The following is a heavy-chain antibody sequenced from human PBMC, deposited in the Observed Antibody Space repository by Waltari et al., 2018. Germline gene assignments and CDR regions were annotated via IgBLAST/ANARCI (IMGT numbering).Heavy chain of an antibody. CDR2: ISSSSSYI. D-gene: IGHD6-6*01. J-gene: IGHJ3*02. CDR3: ARGYSSSSNAFDI. V-gene: IGHV3-21*01. Sequence: EVQLVESGGGLVKPGGSLRLSCAASGFTFSSYSMHWVRQAPGKGLGWVSSISSSSSYIYYADSVKGRFTISRDNAKNSLYLQMNSLRAEDTAVYYCARGYSSSSNAFDIWGQGTMVTVSS. CDR1: GFTFSSYS.